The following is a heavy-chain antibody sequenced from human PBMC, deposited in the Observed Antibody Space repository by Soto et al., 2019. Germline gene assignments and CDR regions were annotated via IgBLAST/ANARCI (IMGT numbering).Heavy chain of an antibody. CDR3: AKRVMYSSSWLYFEY. Sequence: EVQLLESGGGLVQPGGSLRLSCTASGFTFSSYAMSWVRQAPGKGLEWVSAISASGSTYYADSVKGRFTISRDNSKNTLYLQMNSLRAEDTAVSDCAKRVMYSSSWLYFEYWGQGTLFTASS. V-gene: IGHV3-23*01. J-gene: IGHJ4*02. CDR1: GFTFSSYA. D-gene: IGHD6-13*01. CDR2: ISASGST.